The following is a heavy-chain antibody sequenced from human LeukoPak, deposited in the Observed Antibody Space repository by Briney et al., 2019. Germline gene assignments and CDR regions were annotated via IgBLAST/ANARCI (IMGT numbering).Heavy chain of an antibody. CDR2: IIHTGST. Sequence: SETLSLTCSVYGGSFGSYFWTWIRQPPGKGLEWIGEIIHTGSTIYNPSLKSRVTISIDTSNNHFSLKLSSVTAADTAVYYCAGRIRGSSRPAEYFQYWDQGTLVTVSS. D-gene: IGHD6-13*01. CDR3: AGRIRGSSRPAEYFQY. J-gene: IGHJ1*01. V-gene: IGHV4-34*12. CDR1: GGSFGSYF.